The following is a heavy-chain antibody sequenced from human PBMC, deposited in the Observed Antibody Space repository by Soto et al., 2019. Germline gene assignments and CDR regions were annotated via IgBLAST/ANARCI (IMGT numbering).Heavy chain of an antibody. Sequence: SETLSLTCTVSGGSVSSGSYYWSWIRQPPGKGLEWIGYIYYSGSTNYSPSLKSRVTISVDTSKNQFSLKLSSVTAADTAVYYCARVTTDYYYYGMDVWGQGTTVTVSS. CDR1: GGSVSSGSYY. V-gene: IGHV4-61*01. CDR3: ARVTTDYYYYGMDV. D-gene: IGHD4-17*01. CDR2: IYYSGST. J-gene: IGHJ6*02.